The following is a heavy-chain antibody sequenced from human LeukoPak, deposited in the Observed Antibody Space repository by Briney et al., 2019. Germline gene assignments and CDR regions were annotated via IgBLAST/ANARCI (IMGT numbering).Heavy chain of an antibody. J-gene: IGHJ4*02. V-gene: IGHV3-7*03. CDR2: IKQDGSEK. CDR1: GFTFSSYW. Sequence: GRSLRLSCAASGFTFSSYWMSWARQAPGKGLEWVANIKQDGSEKYYVDSVKGRFTISRDNAKNSLYLQMNSLRAEDTAVYYCARVRYFDWLSDYWGQGTLVTVSS. CDR3: ARVRYFDWLSDY. D-gene: IGHD3-9*01.